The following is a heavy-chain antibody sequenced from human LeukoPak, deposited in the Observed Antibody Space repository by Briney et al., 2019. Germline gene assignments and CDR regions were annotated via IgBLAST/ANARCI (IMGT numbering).Heavy chain of an antibody. D-gene: IGHD5-12*01. CDR3: LRDVHNFNDDY. J-gene: IGHJ4*02. V-gene: IGHV1-2*02. CDR2: MNPYTGDT. Sequence: ASVKVSCKASGYTFTAYNIHWVRQAPGQGLEWVGYMNPYTGDTKFAQAFQGRVTPTRDTSISTGYMELSRLRADDTAVYYCLRDVHNFNDDYWGQGPLVTVSS. CDR1: GYTFTAYN.